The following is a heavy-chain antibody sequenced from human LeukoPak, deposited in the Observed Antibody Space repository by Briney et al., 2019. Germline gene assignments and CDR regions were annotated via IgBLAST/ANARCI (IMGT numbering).Heavy chain of an antibody. V-gene: IGHV3-23*01. D-gene: IGHD6-13*01. CDR3: AKRYSSSWFSYYYYGMDV. J-gene: IGHJ6*02. CDR1: GFTFSSYA. CDR2: ISGSGGST. Sequence: GGSLRLSCAASGFTFSSYAMSWVRQAPGKGLEWVSAISGSGGSTYYADSVKGRFTISRDNSKNTLYLQMNSLRAEDTAVYYCAKRYSSSWFSYYYYGMDVWGQGTTVTVCS.